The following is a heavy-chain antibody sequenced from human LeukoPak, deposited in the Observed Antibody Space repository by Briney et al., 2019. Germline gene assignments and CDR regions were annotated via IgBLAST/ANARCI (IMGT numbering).Heavy chain of an antibody. CDR2: ISYDGSNK. CDR3: ARGITMMVDY. CDR1: GFTFSSYA. Sequence: GRSLRLSCAASGFTFSSYAMHWVRQAPGKGLEWVAVISYDGSNKYYADSVKGRFTISRDNSKNTLYLQMNSLRAEDTAVYYCARGITMMVDYWGQGTLVTVSS. J-gene: IGHJ4*02. D-gene: IGHD3-22*01. V-gene: IGHV3-30-3*01.